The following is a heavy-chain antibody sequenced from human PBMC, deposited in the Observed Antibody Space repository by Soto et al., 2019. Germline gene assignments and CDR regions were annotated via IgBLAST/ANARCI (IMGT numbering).Heavy chain of an antibody. D-gene: IGHD6-19*01. V-gene: IGHV4-39*01. CDR2: IYYSGST. CDR1: GGSISSSSYY. Sequence: QLQLQESGPGLVKPSETLSLTCTVSGGSISSSSYYWGWIRQPPGKGLEWIGSIYYSGSTYYNPSLKSRVTISVDTSKNQCSLKLSSVTAADTAVYYCAGHVYSSGWYPFDYWGQGTMVTVSS. CDR3: AGHVYSSGWYPFDY. J-gene: IGHJ4*02.